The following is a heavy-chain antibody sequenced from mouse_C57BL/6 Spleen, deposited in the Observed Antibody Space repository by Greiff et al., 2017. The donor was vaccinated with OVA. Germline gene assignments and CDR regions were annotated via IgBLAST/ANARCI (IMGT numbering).Heavy chain of an antibody. CDR1: GFNIKDYY. D-gene: IGHD1-1*01. CDR3: ARSPGGSYYFDY. CDR2: IDPEDGET. V-gene: IGHV14-2*01. J-gene: IGHJ2*01. Sequence: VHVKQSGAELVKPGASVKLSCTASGFNIKDYYMHWVKQRTEQGLEWIGRIDPEDGETKYAPKFQGKATITADTSSNTAYLQLSSLTSEDTAVYYCARSPGGSYYFDYWGQGTTLTVSS.